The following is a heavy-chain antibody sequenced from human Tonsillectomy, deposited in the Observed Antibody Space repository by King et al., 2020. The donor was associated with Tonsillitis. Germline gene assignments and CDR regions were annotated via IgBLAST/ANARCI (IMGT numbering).Heavy chain of an antibody. V-gene: IGHV4-59*08. CDR1: GGSISSYY. CDR2: IYYSGST. CDR3: ARHAGLVWFGGPPNWFDP. Sequence: VQLQESGPGLVKPSETLSLTCTVSGGSISSYYWSWIRQPPGKGLEWIGYIYYSGSTNYNPSLKSRVTISVDTSKNQFSLKLSSVTAADTAVYYCARHAGLVWFGGPPNWFDPWGQGTLVTVSS. D-gene: IGHD3-10*01. J-gene: IGHJ5*02.